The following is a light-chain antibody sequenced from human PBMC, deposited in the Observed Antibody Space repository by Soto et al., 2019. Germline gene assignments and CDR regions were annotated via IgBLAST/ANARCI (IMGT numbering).Light chain of an antibody. CDR2: VAS. Sequence: EIVLTQSPGTLYLSPGERATLSCRASQSVSTNYLAWYQRKPGQAPRLLISVASSRDTDIPDRFSGSGSGTDFTLTITKLMPEDLAVYYCQQYGSSPPTFGQWNKREL. J-gene: IGKJ2*01. CDR1: QSVSTNY. CDR3: QQYGSSPPT. V-gene: IGKV3-20*01.